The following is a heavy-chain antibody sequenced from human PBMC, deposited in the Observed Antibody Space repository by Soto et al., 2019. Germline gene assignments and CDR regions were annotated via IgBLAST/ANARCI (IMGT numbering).Heavy chain of an antibody. D-gene: IGHD6-19*01. J-gene: IGHJ5*02. Sequence: GGSLRLSCAASGFTFSSFAMSWVRQAPGKGLGCLSLISGSSTPTLYAESVKGRFSVSGDNSKNTLFLEMNNLRVDDTAIYYCAKSFCSSSSCFFVWVDPWGPGTLVTVPS. CDR3: AKSFCSSSSCFFVWVDP. CDR2: ISGSSTPT. V-gene: IGHV3-23*01. CDR1: GFTFSSFA.